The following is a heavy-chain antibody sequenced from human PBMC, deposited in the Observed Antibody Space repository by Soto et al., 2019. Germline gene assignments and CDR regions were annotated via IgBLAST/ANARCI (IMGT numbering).Heavy chain of an antibody. J-gene: IGHJ6*02. Sequence: EVQLVESGGGLVKPGGSLRLSCAASGFTFSSYSMNWVRQAPGKGLEWVSSISSRSSYIYYADSVKGRFTISRDNDKKSLYLQMNSLRAEDTAVYYCARDRGNYYDSSGWGTPPKGGHYGMDVWGQGTTVTVSS. CDR1: GFTFSSYS. V-gene: IGHV3-21*01. CDR3: ARDRGNYYDSSGWGTPPKGGHYGMDV. CDR2: ISSRSSYI. D-gene: IGHD3-22*01.